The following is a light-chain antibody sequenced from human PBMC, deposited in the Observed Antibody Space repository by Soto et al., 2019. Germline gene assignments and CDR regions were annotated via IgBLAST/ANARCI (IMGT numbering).Light chain of an antibody. CDR2: DAS. Sequence: EIVMTQSPATLSVSPGERATLSCRASQGIGSTLAWYQQKPGQTPKLLIFDASTRATGVPARFSGGGSGTDFTLTISSLEPEDFAVYYCHQRYDWPITFGQGTRLE. V-gene: IGKV3-15*01. CDR1: QGIGST. CDR3: HQRYDWPIT. J-gene: IGKJ5*01.